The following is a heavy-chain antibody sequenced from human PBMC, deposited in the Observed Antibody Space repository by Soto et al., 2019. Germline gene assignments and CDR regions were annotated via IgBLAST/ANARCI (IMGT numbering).Heavy chain of an antibody. D-gene: IGHD7-27*01. Sequence: GGSLRLSCAASGFTFSSYAMHWVRQAPGKGLEWVAVISYDGSNKYYADSVKGRFTISRDNSKNTLYLQMNSLRAEDTAVYYCARGSTGAFDYWGQGTLVTVSS. J-gene: IGHJ4*02. V-gene: IGHV3-30*04. CDR2: ISYDGSNK. CDR1: GFTFSSYA. CDR3: ARGSTGAFDY.